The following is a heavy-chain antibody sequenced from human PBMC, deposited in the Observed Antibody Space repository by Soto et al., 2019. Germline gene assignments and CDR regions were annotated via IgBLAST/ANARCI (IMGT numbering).Heavy chain of an antibody. Sequence: GGSLRLSCAASGFTFSSYSMNWVRQAPGKGLEWVSYISSSSSTIYYADSVKGRFTISRDNAKNSLYLQMNSLRDEDTAVYYCGRSPTPKVVMPRSCWFDPWGQGTLVTVSS. CDR3: GRSPTPKVVMPRSCWFDP. J-gene: IGHJ5*02. V-gene: IGHV3-48*02. D-gene: IGHD2-15*01. CDR2: ISSSSSTI. CDR1: GFTFSSYS.